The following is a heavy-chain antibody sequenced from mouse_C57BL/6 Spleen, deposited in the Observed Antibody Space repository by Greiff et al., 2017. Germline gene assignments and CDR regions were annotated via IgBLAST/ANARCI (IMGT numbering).Heavy chain of an antibody. J-gene: IGHJ2*01. V-gene: IGHV1-64*01. CDR3: AREDYYGSSYDY. Sequence: QVQLQQSGAELVKPGASVKLSCKASGYTFTSYWMHWVKQRPGQGLEWIGMIHPNSGSTNYNEKFKSKATLTVDKSSSTAYMQLSSLTSEDSAVYYCAREDYYGSSYDYWGQGTTLTVSS. CDR1: GYTFTSYW. D-gene: IGHD1-1*01. CDR2: IHPNSGST.